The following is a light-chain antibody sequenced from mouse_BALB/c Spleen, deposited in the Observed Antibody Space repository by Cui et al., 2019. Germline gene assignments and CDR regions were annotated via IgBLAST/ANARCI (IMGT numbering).Light chain of an antibody. CDR3: QHFWGTPYT. J-gene: IGKJ2*01. V-gene: IGKV12-46*01. CDR2: AAT. CDR1: ENIYSN. Sequence: DIQMTQSPASLSVSVGETVTITCRASENIYSNLAWYQQKQGKSPQLLVYAATNLADGVPSRFSGSGSGTQYSLKINSLQSEDFGSYYCQHFWGTPYTFGGGTKLE.